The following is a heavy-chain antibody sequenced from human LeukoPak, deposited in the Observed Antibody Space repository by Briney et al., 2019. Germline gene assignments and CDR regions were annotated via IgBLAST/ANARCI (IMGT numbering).Heavy chain of an antibody. CDR1: GGTFSSYA. CDR3: ARSRSQVITDLNYYYYMDV. V-gene: IGHV1-69*05. CDR2: IIPIFGTA. Sequence: SVKVSFKASGGTFSSYAISWVRQAPGQGLEWMGGIIPIFGTANYAQEFQGRVTITTDESTSTAYMELSSLRSEDTAVYYCARSRSQVITDLNYYYYMDVWGKGTTVTVSS. D-gene: IGHD3-10*01. J-gene: IGHJ6*03.